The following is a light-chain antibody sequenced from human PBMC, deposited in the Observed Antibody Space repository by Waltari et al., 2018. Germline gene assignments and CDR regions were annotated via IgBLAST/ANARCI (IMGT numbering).Light chain of an antibody. CDR2: EDN. CDR3: ATWDTTLSAWV. J-gene: IGLJ3*02. V-gene: IGLV1-51*01. Sequence: QAVLTQPPSVSAAPGQKVTISCSGSSSNIGNDYVSWYQQLPGTAPELLIYEDNQRPSYIPGRFPASKSDTSATLAITGLQTADEADYYCATWDTTLSAWVFGGGTRVTVL. CDR1: SSNIGNDY.